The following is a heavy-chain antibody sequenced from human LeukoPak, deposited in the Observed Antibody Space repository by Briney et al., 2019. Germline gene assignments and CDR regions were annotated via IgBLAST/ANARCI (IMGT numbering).Heavy chain of an antibody. J-gene: IGHJ4*02. Sequence: GGSLRLSCAASGFTVSSNYMNWVRQAPGKGLEWVAVISYDGSNKYYADSVKGRFTISRDNSKNTLYLQMNSLRAEDTAVYYCAKGRVEWEAADYWGQGTLVTVSS. CDR2: ISYDGSNK. CDR3: AKGRVEWEAADY. CDR1: GFTVSSNY. V-gene: IGHV3-30*18. D-gene: IGHD1-26*01.